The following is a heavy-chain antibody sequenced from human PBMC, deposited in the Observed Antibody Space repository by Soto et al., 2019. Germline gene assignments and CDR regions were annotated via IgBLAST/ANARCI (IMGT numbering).Heavy chain of an antibody. CDR3: TRDRSRNLNYFYYAMDV. J-gene: IGHJ6*02. CDR2: IRSKAYGGTP. V-gene: IGHV3-49*03. Sequence: PLRLSCTASGFTFDDYAISWFRQAPGKGLEWVGFIRSKAYGGTPEYAASVKGRFTISRDDSKSIAYLQMNTLKTEDTAVYYCTRDRSRNLNYFYYAMDVWGLGTTLTVS. CDR1: GFTFDDYA. D-gene: IGHD1-7*01.